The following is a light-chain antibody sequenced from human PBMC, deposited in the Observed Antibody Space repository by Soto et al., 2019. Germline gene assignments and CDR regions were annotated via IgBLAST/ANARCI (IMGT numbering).Light chain of an antibody. Sequence: EIVLTQSPATLSLSPGERATLSCRASQSVSSYLAWYQQKPGQTPRLLIYDASNRATGIPARFSGSGSGTDFTLTISSLEPEDLAVYYCQQRSSWPRTFGHGTKLEIK. CDR1: QSVSSY. CDR2: DAS. V-gene: IGKV3-11*01. CDR3: QQRSSWPRT. J-gene: IGKJ2*01.